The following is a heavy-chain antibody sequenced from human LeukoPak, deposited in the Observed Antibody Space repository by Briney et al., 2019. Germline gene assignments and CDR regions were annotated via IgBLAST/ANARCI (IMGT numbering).Heavy chain of an antibody. J-gene: IGHJ4*02. Sequence: GGSLRLSCAASGFTFTHSWMSWVRQAPGKGLEWVANIKQDGSEKYYVDSVEGRFTISRDNAKNSVSVQMNSLRGEDTAVYYCVRALGSSSVDYWGQGTLVTVSS. V-gene: IGHV3-7*01. CDR3: VRALGSSSVDY. CDR1: GFTFTHSW. CDR2: IKQDGSEK. D-gene: IGHD6-6*01.